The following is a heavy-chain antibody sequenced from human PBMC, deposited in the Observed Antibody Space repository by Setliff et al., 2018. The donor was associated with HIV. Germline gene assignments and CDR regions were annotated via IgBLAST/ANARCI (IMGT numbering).Heavy chain of an antibody. D-gene: IGHD1-7*01. CDR1: GGSISSYY. J-gene: IGHJ6*03. CDR2: MSYSGST. CDR3: ARSRNYRHYYYYYMDV. Sequence: SETLSLTCTVSGGSISSYYWTWIRQHPGKGLEWIGYMSYSGSTYYNPSLKSRVTISVDTSKNQFSLKLNSVTAADTAVYFCARSRNYRHYYYYYMDVWGKGTTVTVSS. V-gene: IGHV4-59*12.